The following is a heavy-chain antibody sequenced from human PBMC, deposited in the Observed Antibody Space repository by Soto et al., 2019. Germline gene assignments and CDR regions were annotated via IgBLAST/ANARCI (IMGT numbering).Heavy chain of an antibody. V-gene: IGHV3-21*01. CDR1: GFTFSSYS. J-gene: IGHJ4*02. Sequence: GSLRLSCAASGFTFSSYSMNWVRQAPGKGLEWVSSISSSSSYIYYADSVKGRFIISRDNAKNSLYLQMNSLRGDDTAVYYCAGGGVYDSGRFHYWGQGTLVTVSS. CDR2: ISSSSSYI. CDR3: AGGGVYDSGRFHY. D-gene: IGHD6-25*01.